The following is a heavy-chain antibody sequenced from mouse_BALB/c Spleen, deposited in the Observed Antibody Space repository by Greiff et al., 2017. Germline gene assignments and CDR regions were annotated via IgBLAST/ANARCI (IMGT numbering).Heavy chain of an antibody. CDR2: ISYDGSN. CDR1: GYSITSGYY. CDR3: AREIRLRRNRYFDV. J-gene: IGHJ1*01. Sequence: EVKLQESGPGLVKPSQSLSLTCSVTGYSITSGYYWNWIRQFPGNKLEWMGYISYDGSNNYNPSLKNRISITRDTSKNQFFLKLNSVTTEDTATYYCAREIRLRRNRYFDVWGAGTTVTVSS. V-gene: IGHV3-6*02. D-gene: IGHD1-2*01.